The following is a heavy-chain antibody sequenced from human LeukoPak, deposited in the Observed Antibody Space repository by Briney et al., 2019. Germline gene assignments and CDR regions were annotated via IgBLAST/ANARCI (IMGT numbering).Heavy chain of an antibody. CDR3: AKEGRDSGGYNGWFEP. J-gene: IGHJ5*02. Sequence: SQTLSLTCTVSGGSLSSGGYYWSWIRQHPGTGLEWIGYVCHDGGTSYNPSLKSRVTVAIDTSKNQFSLKLNSVTAADTAVFYCAKEGRDSGGYNGWFEPWGQGTLVTVSS. CDR1: GGSLSSGGYY. V-gene: IGHV4-31*03. CDR2: VCHDGGT. D-gene: IGHD2-15*01.